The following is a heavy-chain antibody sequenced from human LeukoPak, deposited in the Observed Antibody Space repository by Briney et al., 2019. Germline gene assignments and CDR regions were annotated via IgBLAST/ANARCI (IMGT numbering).Heavy chain of an antibody. CDR1: GFTFSSYG. V-gene: IGHV3-33*06. CDR2: IWYDGSNK. D-gene: IGHD5-18*01. CDR3: AKQGPHGYNYGYYFDY. Sequence: GGSLRLSCAASGFTFSSYGMHWVRQAPGKGLEWVAVIWYDGSNKYYADSVKGRFTISRDNSKNTLYLQMNSLRAEDTAVYYCAKQGPHGYNYGYYFDYWGQGTLVTVSS. J-gene: IGHJ4*02.